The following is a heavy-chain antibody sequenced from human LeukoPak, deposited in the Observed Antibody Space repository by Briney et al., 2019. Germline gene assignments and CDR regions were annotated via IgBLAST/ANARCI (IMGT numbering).Heavy chain of an antibody. CDR2: IRYDGSNK. CDR1: GFTFSSYG. V-gene: IGHV3-30*02. J-gene: IGHJ4*02. CDR3: AKDFGSSGSFLDY. Sequence: GGSLRLSCAASGFTFSSYGMHWVRQAPGKGLEGVAFIRYDGSNKYYADSVKGRFTISRDNSKNTLYLQMNSLRAEDTAVYYCAKDFGSSGSFLDYWGQGTLVTVSS. D-gene: IGHD6-19*01.